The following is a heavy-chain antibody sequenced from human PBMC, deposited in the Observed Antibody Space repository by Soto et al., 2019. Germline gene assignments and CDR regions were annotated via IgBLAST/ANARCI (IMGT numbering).Heavy chain of an antibody. J-gene: IGHJ6*02. CDR2: IIPIFGTA. V-gene: IGHV1-69*01. Sequence: QVQLVQSGAEVKKPGSSVKVSCKASGGTFSSYAISWVRQAPGQGLEWMGGIIPIFGTANYAQKFQGRVTITADESTSTAYMELSSLRSEDTAVYYCARGATFPQLRHYYGMDVWGQGTTVTVSS. D-gene: IGHD2-2*01. CDR3: ARGATFPQLRHYYGMDV. CDR1: GGTFSSYA.